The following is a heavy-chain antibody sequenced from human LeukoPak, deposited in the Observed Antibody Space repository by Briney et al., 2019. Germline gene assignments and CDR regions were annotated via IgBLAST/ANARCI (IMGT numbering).Heavy chain of an antibody. D-gene: IGHD1-1*01. J-gene: IGHJ4*02. CDR2: ISYDGSNK. CDR3: ARPPSSMEALDY. CDR1: GFTFSSYA. V-gene: IGHV3-30*01. Sequence: GGSLRLSCAASGFTFSSYAMHWVRQAPGKGLEWVAVISYDGSNKYYADSVKGRFTISRDNSKNTLYLQMNSLRAEDTAVYYYARPPSSMEALDYWGQGALVTVSS.